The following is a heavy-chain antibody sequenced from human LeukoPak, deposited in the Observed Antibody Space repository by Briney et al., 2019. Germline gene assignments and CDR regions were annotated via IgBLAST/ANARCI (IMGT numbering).Heavy chain of an antibody. CDR3: ARASGGWYVLRSQYYFYY. J-gene: IGHJ4*02. Sequence: ASVKVSCKASGYTFTSYYMHWVRQAPGQGLEWMGGIIPIFGTANYAQKFQGRVTITADESTSTAYMELSSLRSEDTAVYYCARASGGWYVLRSQYYFYYWGQGTLVTVSS. D-gene: IGHD6-19*01. CDR2: IIPIFGTA. V-gene: IGHV1-69*13. CDR1: GYTFTSYY.